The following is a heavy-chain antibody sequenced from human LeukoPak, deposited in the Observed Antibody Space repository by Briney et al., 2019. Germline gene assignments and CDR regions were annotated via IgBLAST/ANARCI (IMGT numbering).Heavy chain of an antibody. D-gene: IGHD2-2*01. V-gene: IGHV3-30-3*01. CDR2: ISYDGSNK. CDR1: GFTFSSYA. J-gene: IGHJ4*02. Sequence: GGSLRLSCAASGFTFSSYAMHWVRKAPGKGLEWVAVISYDGSNKYYADSVKGRFTISRDNSKNTLYLQMNSLRAEDTAVYYCARTVGYCSSTSCSRENFDYWGQGTLVTVSS. CDR3: ARTVGYCSSTSCSRENFDY.